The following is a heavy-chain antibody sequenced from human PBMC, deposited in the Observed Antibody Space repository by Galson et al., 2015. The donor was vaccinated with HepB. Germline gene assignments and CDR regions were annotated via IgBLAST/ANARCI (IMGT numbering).Heavy chain of an antibody. CDR2: INTNTGNP. J-gene: IGHJ3*02. D-gene: IGHD3-10*01. Sequence: SVKVSCKASGYTFINYAMNWVRQAPGQGLEWMGWINTNTGNPTYAQGFTGRFVFSLDTSVSTAYLQISSLKAEDTAVYYCARDPYGSGSYTFDMWGQGTMVTVSS. CDR1: GYTFINYA. CDR3: ARDPYGSGSYTFDM. V-gene: IGHV7-4-1*02.